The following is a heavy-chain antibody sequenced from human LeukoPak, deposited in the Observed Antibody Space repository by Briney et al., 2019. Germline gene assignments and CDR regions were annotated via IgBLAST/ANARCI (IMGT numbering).Heavy chain of an antibody. CDR1: GYTFTGYY. CDR2: INPNSGGT. J-gene: IGHJ4*02. CDR3: ARVDIGPRGGF. D-gene: IGHD5-12*01. Sequence: GASVKVSCKASGYTFTGYYMHWVRQAPGHGLEGMGRINPNSGGTNYAQKFQGRVTMTRNTSTSTAYMELTRLRSDDTAVYYCARVDIGPRGGFWGQGTLVTVSS. V-gene: IGHV1-2*06.